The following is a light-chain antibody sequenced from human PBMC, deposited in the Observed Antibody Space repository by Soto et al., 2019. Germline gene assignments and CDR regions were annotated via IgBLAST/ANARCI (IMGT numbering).Light chain of an antibody. CDR1: SSDVGKNDR. Sequence: QSVLTQPPSVSGSPGQSVTISCTGTSSDVGKNDRVSWYQQPPGTAPKLIIYEVTNRPSGVPARFSGSKSGNTASLTISGLQAEDEAEYYCSSYTSSSRYVFGTGTKVTVL. CDR3: SSYTSSSRYV. CDR2: EVT. J-gene: IGLJ1*01. V-gene: IGLV2-18*02.